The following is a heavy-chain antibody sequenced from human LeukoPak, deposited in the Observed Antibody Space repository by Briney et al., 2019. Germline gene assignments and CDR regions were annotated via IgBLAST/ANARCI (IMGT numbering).Heavy chain of an antibody. CDR2: ISYDGSNK. Sequence: GGSLRLSCAASGFTFSSYWMSWVRQAPGKGLEWVAVISYDGSNKYYADSVKGRFTISRDNSKNTLYLQMNSLRAEDTAVYYCAGGTSHDYWGQGTLVTVSS. V-gene: IGHV3-30-3*01. CDR1: GFTFSSYW. D-gene: IGHD1-7*01. CDR3: AGGTSHDY. J-gene: IGHJ4*02.